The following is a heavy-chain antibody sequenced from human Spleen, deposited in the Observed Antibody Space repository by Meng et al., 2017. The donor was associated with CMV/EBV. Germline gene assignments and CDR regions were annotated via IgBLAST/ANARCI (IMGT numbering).Heavy chain of an antibody. CDR3: ARDWECLDRSDVFDI. CDR1: GGTFSSYT. CDR2: IIPILGIA. D-gene: IGHD3-9*01. J-gene: IGHJ3*02. V-gene: IGHV1-69*04. Sequence: SVKVSCKASGGTFSSYTISWVRQAPGQGLEWMGRIIPILGIANYAQKFQGRVTITADKSTSTAYMELSSLRSDDTAVYYCARDWECLDRSDVFDIWGQGTMVTVSS.